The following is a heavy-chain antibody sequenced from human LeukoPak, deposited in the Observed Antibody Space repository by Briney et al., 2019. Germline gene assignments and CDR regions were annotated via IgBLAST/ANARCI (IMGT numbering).Heavy chain of an antibody. CDR2: INHSGST. D-gene: IGHD6-19*01. J-gene: IGHJ4*02. V-gene: IGHV4-38-2*01. CDR1: GYSISSGYD. Sequence: PSETLSLTCVVSGYSISSGYDWGWIRQPPGKGLEWIGEINHSGSTNYNPSLKSRVTISVDTSKNQFSLKLSSVTAADTAVYYCARRYSSGWYALFDYWGQGTLVTVSS. CDR3: ARRYSSGWYALFDY.